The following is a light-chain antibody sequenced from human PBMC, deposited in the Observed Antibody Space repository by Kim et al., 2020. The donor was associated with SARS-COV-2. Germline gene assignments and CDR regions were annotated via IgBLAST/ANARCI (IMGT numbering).Light chain of an antibody. CDR1: SSNSGAGYA. CDR2: TNT. J-gene: IGLJ3*02. V-gene: IGLV1-40*01. CDR3: QSYDSSLTASL. Sequence: QGAPISSAGTSSNSGAGYAVHGYQHLPGTAPKLLIYTNTNRPSGVSDRFSASKSGTSASLAITGLQAEDEGDYYCQSYDSSLTASLFGGGTKLTVL.